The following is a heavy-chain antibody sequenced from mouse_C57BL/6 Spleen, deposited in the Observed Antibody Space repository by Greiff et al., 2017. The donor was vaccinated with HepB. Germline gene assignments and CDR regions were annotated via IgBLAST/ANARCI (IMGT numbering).Heavy chain of an antibody. Sequence: EVHLVESGGDLVKPGGSLKLSCAASGFTFSSYGMSWVRQTPDKRLEWVATISSGGSYTYYPDSVKGRFTISRENAKNTLYLQMSSLKSEDTAMYYCARDDGYYPYYAMDYWGQGTSVTVSS. V-gene: IGHV5-6*01. D-gene: IGHD2-3*01. CDR1: GFTFSSYG. CDR3: ARDDGYYPYYAMDY. CDR2: ISSGGSYT. J-gene: IGHJ4*01.